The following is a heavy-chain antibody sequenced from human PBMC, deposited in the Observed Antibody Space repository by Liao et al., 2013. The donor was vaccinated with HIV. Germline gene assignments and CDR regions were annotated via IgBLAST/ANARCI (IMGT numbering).Heavy chain of an antibody. CDR2: IYISGST. V-gene: IGHV4-61*02. Sequence: QVQLQESGPGLVKASQTLSLTCTVSGDSVSSGSYYWSWIRQPAEKGLEWIGRIYISGSTNYNPSLRSRITISVNTSKNQFSLKLSSVTAADTAVYYCARVPSGDYLWYFDYWGQGALVTVSS. CDR1: GDSVSSGSYY. J-gene: IGHJ4*02. D-gene: IGHD3-22*01. CDR3: ARVPSGDYLWYFDY.